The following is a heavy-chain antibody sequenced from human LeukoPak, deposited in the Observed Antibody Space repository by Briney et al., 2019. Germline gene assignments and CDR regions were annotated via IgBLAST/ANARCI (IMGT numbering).Heavy chain of an antibody. J-gene: IGHJ4*02. Sequence: ASVKVSCKASGYTFTSYSISWVRHAPGQGLELVGWISAYNGNTNYAQKLQGRVTMTTDTSTSTAYMELRRLRCDDPGVYYCARWGPLSSSGDYWDRGNLDSVSS. CDR3: ARWGPLSSSGDY. D-gene: IGHD6-19*01. CDR1: GYTFTSYS. CDR2: ISAYNGNT. V-gene: IGHV1-18*04.